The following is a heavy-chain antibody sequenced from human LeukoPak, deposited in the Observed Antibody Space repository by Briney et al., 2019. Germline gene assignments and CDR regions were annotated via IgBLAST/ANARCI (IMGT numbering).Heavy chain of an antibody. J-gene: IGHJ5*02. Sequence: SETLSLTCTVSGGSISSYYWSWIRQPAGKGMEWIGRIYTSGSTNHNPSLKSRVTMSVDTSKNQFSLKLSSVTAADTAVYYCARDFPSGFEPFDPWGQGTLVTVSS. CDR3: ARDFPSGFEPFDP. CDR2: IYTSGST. CDR1: GGSISSYY. V-gene: IGHV4-4*07. D-gene: IGHD3-10*01.